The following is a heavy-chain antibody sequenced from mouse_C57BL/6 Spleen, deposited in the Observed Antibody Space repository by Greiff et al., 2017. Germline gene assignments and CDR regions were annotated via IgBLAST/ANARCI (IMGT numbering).Heavy chain of an antibody. J-gene: IGHJ1*03. D-gene: IGHD2-5*01. V-gene: IGHV1-18*01. Sequence: VQLQQSGPELVKPGASVKIPCKASGYTFTDYNMDWVKQSHGKSLEWIGDINPNNGGTIYNQKFKGKATLTVDKSSSTAYMELRSLTSEDTAVYYCARKDYSNYEYFDVWGTGTTVTVSS. CDR3: ARKDYSNYEYFDV. CDR2: INPNNGGT. CDR1: GYTFTDYN.